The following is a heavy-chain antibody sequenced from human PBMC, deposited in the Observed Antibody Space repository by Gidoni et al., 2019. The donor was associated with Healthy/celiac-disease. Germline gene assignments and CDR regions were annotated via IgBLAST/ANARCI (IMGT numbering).Heavy chain of an antibody. CDR1: GFTFSSYA. V-gene: IGHV3-23*01. CDR3: ANLYSSGWYSDY. D-gene: IGHD6-19*01. Sequence: EVQLFESGGGLVQPGGSLRLSCAASGFTFSSYAMRWVRPAPGKGLEWVSAISGSGGSTYYADSVKGRFTISRDNSKNTLYLQMNSLRAEDTAVYYCANLYSSGWYSDYWGQGTLVTVSS. CDR2: ISGSGGST. J-gene: IGHJ4*02.